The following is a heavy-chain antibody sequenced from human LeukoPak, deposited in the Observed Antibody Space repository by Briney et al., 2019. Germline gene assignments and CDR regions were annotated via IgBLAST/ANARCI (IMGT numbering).Heavy chain of an antibody. Sequence: GGSLRLSCAASGFTFSSYWMSWVRQAPGKGLEWVANIKQDGSEKYYVDSVKGRFTISRDNAKNSLYLQMNSLRAEDTAVYYCAREGSGYSYGYSLDYWGQGTLVTVSS. CDR1: GFTFSSYW. CDR2: IKQDGSEK. V-gene: IGHV3-7*01. CDR3: AREGSGYSYGYSLDY. J-gene: IGHJ4*02. D-gene: IGHD5-18*01.